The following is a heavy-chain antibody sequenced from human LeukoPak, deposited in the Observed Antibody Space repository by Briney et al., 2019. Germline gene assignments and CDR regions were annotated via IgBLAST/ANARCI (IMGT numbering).Heavy chain of an antibody. CDR1: GGSISSSSYY. D-gene: IGHD2-2*02. J-gene: IGHJ6*03. CDR3: ALYCSSTSCYTRRGYYYMDV. Sequence: SETLSLTCTVSGGSISSSSYYWGWIRQPPGKGLEWIGSIYYSGSTYYNPSLKSRVTISVDTSKNQFSLKLSSVTAADTAVYYCALYCSSTSCYTRRGYYYMDVWGKGTTVTVSS. V-gene: IGHV4-39*01. CDR2: IYYSGST.